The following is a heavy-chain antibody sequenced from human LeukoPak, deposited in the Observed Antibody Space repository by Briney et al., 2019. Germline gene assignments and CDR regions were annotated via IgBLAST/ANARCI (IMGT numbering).Heavy chain of an antibody. J-gene: IGHJ6*03. V-gene: IGHV3-23*01. CDR3: AKVKARSSWQNYYYYMDV. Sequence: PGGSLRLSCAASGFTFSSYAMSWVRQAPGKGLEWVSAISGSGGSTYYADSVKGRFTISRDNSKNTLYLQMNSLRAEDTAVYYCAKVKARSSWQNYYYYMDVWGKGTTVTVSS. CDR2: ISGSGGST. D-gene: IGHD6-13*01. CDR1: GFTFSSYA.